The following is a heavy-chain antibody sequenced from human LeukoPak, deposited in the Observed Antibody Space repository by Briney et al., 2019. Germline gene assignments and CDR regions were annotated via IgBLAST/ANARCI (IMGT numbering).Heavy chain of an antibody. V-gene: IGHV3-23*01. J-gene: IGHJ4*02. D-gene: IGHD3-10*01. CDR3: AKGRGFGELLPDY. CDR1: GFTFSSYA. Sequence: GGSLRLSCAASGFTFSSYAMSWARQAPGKGLEWVSAISGSGGSTYYADSVKGRFTISRDNSKNTLCLQMNSLRAEDTAVYYCAKGRGFGELLPDYWGQGTLVTVSS. CDR2: ISGSGGST.